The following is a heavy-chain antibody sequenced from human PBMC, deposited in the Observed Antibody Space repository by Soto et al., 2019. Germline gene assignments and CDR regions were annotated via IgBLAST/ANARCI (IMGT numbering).Heavy chain of an antibody. J-gene: IGHJ5*01. D-gene: IGHD6-13*01. V-gene: IGHV4-39*01. CDR3: ARHRDPGYSSSWFNS. CDR2: KYYTGTS. Sequence: SETLSLTCTFSGDSISSSSYCWGWIRQPPGKGLEWIGSKYYTGTSHYNPSLNSRVTISVDTSNNQFSLKLTSVTDADTAVYYCARHRDPGYSSSWFNSWGQGTLVTVSS. CDR1: GDSISSSSYC.